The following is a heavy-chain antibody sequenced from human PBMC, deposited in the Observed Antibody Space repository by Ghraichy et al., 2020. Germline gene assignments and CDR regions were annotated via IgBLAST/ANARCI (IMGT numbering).Heavy chain of an antibody. V-gene: IGHV3-7*01. J-gene: IGHJ4*02. CDR3: ARGGGLWFGDYRGPYFDY. CDR2: IKLDGTEK. Sequence: GGSLRLSCAASGFTFYTYWMTWVRQAPGKGLEWVANIKLDGTEKYYVDSVKGRFTISRDNAKNSLSLQMNSLRAEDTAVYYCARGGGLWFGDYRGPYFDYWGQGTLVTVSS. D-gene: IGHD3-10*01. CDR1: GFTFYTYW.